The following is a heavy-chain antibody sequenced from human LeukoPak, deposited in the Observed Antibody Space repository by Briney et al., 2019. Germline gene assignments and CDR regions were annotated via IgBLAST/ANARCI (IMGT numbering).Heavy chain of an antibody. D-gene: IGHD1-26*01. CDR1: GYSFTYYW. J-gene: IGHJ4*02. V-gene: IGHV5-51*01. CDR3: ASPSGSYYHLLYYFDY. Sequence: GESLNISCEGSGYSFTYYWVGWVRQMPGKGLEWMGIIYPGDSDTRYRPSFQGRVTISADKSISTTYLQWSSLKASYAAMYYCASPSGSYYHLLYYFDYWGQGTLVTVSS. CDR2: IYPGDSDT.